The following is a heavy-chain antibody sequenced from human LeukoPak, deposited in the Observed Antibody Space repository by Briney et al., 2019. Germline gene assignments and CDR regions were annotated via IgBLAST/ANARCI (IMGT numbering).Heavy chain of an antibody. Sequence: SETLSLTCTVSGGSISSGSCYWSWIRQPAGKGLEWIGRIYISGSTKYNPSLKSRVTISVDTSKNQFSLKLSSVTAADTAVYYCAANSADYNTLGSSYRVWGQGTLVTVSS. CDR1: GGSISSGSCY. CDR3: AANSADYNTLGSSYRV. D-gene: IGHD3-10*01. V-gene: IGHV4-61*02. CDR2: IYISGST. J-gene: IGHJ4*02.